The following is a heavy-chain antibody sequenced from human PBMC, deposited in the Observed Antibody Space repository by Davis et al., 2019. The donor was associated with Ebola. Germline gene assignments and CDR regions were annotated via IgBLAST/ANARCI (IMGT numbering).Heavy chain of an antibody. CDR2: IKQDGSEK. CDR3: AREKYDILTGYYLDY. CDR1: GFTFSSYW. J-gene: IGHJ4*02. D-gene: IGHD3-9*01. Sequence: GESLKISCAASGFTFSSYWMSWVRQAPGKGLEWVANIKQDGSEKYYVDSVKGRFTISRDNAKNSLYLQMNSLRAEDTAVYYCAREKYDILTGYYLDYWGQGTLVTVSS. V-gene: IGHV3-7*01.